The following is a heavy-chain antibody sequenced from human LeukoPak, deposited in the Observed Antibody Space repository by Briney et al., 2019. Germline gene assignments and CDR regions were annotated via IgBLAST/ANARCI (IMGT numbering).Heavy chain of an antibody. Sequence: PSETLSLTCAVYGGSFSGYDWSWIRQPPGKGLEWIGEINHTGSTKNNPSLKSRVTKSVDTSKNQFSLKLSSVTAADTAVYYCARQTTEGFDPWGQGVLVTVSS. CDR3: ARQTTEGFDP. D-gene: IGHD4-17*01. J-gene: IGHJ5*02. CDR1: GGSFSGYD. CDR2: INHTGST. V-gene: IGHV4-34*01.